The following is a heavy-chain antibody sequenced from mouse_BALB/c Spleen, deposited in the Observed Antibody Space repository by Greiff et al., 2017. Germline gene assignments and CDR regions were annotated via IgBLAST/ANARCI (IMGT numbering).Heavy chain of an antibody. CDR3: ARDGNYDY. D-gene: IGHD2-1*01. CDR1: GFTFSSYG. Sequence: EVQVVESGGGLVQPGGSLKLSCAASGFTFSSYGMSWVRQTPDKRLELVATINSNGGSTYYPDSVKGRFTISRDNAKNTLYLQMSSLKSEDTAMYYFARDGNYDYWGQGTPLTVSS. V-gene: IGHV5-6-3*01. J-gene: IGHJ2*01. CDR2: INSNGGST.